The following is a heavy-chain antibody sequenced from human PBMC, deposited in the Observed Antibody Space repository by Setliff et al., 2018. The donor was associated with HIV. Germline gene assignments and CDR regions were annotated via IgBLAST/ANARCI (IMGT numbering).Heavy chain of an antibody. Sequence: SETLSLTCTVSGGSISSHYWSWIRQAPGKGLEWIASIYYNGITNYNPSLKSRVIISVDTSKNQFSLKLSSVTAADTAVYYCARPGHGGRYYFDYWGQGTLVTVSS. J-gene: IGHJ4*02. V-gene: IGHV4-59*08. D-gene: IGHD3-16*01. CDR1: GGSISSHY. CDR2: IYYNGIT. CDR3: ARPGHGGRYYFDY.